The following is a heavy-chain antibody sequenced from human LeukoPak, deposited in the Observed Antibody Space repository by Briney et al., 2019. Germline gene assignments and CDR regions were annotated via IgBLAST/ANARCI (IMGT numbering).Heavy chain of an antibody. CDR1: GYTLTGYY. D-gene: IGHD3-3*01. J-gene: IGHJ4*02. Sequence: GASVKVSCKASGYTLTGYYMHWVRQAPGQGLEWMGWINPNSGGTNYAQKFQGRVTMTRDTSISTAYMELSRLGSDDTAVYYCATDGASGYLADYWGQGTLVTVSS. V-gene: IGHV1-2*02. CDR3: ATDGASGYLADY. CDR2: INPNSGGT.